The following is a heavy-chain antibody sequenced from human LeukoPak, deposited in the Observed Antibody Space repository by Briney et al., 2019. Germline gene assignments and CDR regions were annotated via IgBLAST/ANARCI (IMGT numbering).Heavy chain of an antibody. D-gene: IGHD6-19*01. J-gene: IGHJ4*02. CDR2: IWYDGSNK. CDR3: ARDQYSGGWKEVAY. CDR1: GFTFSSYG. Sequence: PGGSLRLSCVASGFTFSSYGMHWVRQAPGKGLEWVAVIWYDGSNKYYADSVKGRFTISRDNSKNTLYLQMNSLRAEDTAVYYCARDQYSGGWKEVAYWGQGTLVTVSS. V-gene: IGHV3-33*01.